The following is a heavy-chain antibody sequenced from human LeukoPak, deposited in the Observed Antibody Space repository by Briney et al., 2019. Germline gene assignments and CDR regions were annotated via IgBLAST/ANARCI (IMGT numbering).Heavy chain of an antibody. CDR2: INHSGST. Sequence: SETLSLTCAVYGGSFSGYYWSWIRQPPRKGLEWIGEINHSGSTNYNPSLKSRVTISVDTSKNQFSLRLSSVTAAGTAVYYCARGRNSGSYSSWGQGTLVTVSS. V-gene: IGHV4-34*01. CDR1: GGSFSGYY. D-gene: IGHD1-26*01. J-gene: IGHJ5*02. CDR3: ARGRNSGSYSS.